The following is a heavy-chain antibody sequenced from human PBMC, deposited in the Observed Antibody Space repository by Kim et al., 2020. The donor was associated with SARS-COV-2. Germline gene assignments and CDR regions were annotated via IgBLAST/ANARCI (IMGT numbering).Heavy chain of an antibody. D-gene: IGHD3-3*01. CDR3: ARTAPRWDAFDI. CDR2: IYYSGST. Sequence: SETLSLTCTVSGGSISSYYWSWIRQPPGKGLEWIGYIYYSGSTNYNPSLKSRVTISVDTSKNQFSLKLSSVTAADTAVYYCARTAPRWDAFDIWGQGTMVPLSS. V-gene: IGHV4-59*01. J-gene: IGHJ3*02. CDR1: GGSISSYY.